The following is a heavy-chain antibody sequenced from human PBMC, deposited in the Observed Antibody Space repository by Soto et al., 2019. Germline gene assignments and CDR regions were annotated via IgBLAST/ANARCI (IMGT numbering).Heavy chain of an antibody. J-gene: IGHJ3*02. D-gene: IGHD3-10*01. CDR2: INNSGST. Sequence: QVQLPQWGARLFKPSETLSLTCAVYGGSFSGYYWSWIRQPPGKGLEWIGEINNSGSTNYHPSLKSRVTITVDTFKNQFSLKLSSVTDADTAVYYCAGSVLLWFGELRFRAFDIRGQGTMVTFSS. CDR3: AGSVLLWFGELRFRAFDI. V-gene: IGHV4-34*01. CDR1: GGSFSGYY.